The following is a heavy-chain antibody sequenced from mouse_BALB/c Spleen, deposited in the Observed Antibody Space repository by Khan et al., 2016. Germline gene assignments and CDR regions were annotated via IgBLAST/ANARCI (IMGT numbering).Heavy chain of an antibody. CDR2: ISSGSSAI. J-gene: IGHJ3*01. CDR1: VFTFSSFG. V-gene: IGHV5-17*02. D-gene: IGHD2-1*01. CDR3: ARHYGNYERGWFAY. Sequence: EVELVESGGGLVQPGGSRKLSCAASVFTFSSFGMHWVRQAPEKGLEWVAYISSGSSAIYYDDTVKGRFTISRDNPKNTLFLQMTSLRSEDTAMYYCARHYGNYERGWFAYWGQGTLVTVSA.